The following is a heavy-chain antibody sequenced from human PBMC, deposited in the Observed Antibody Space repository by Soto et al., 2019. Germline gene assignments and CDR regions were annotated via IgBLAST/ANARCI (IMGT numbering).Heavy chain of an antibody. V-gene: IGHV1-8*01. CDR1: GYTFTNND. CDR3: ARMASFGSLNWFDP. Sequence: ASVKVSCKASGYTFTNNDVTWLRQATGQGLEWMGWMNPGSGDTGHAQKFQGRVTMTRNISIATAYMELSSLRSEDTAIYYCARMASFGSLNWFDPWGQGTLVTVSS. J-gene: IGHJ5*02. CDR2: MNPGSGDT. D-gene: IGHD5-18*01.